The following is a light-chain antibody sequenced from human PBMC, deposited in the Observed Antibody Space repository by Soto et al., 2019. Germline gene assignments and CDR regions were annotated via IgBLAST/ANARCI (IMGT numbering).Light chain of an antibody. CDR3: QQYNSDSRT. J-gene: IGKJ1*01. CDR1: QSISSW. Sequence: DIQMTQSPSTLSASVGDRVTITCRASQSISSWLAWYQQKPGKAPKLLIYDASSLESGVPSRFSGSGSGTEITLTSSSLQPDECATYDCQQYNSDSRTGGQGTKVEIK. V-gene: IGKV1-5*01. CDR2: DAS.